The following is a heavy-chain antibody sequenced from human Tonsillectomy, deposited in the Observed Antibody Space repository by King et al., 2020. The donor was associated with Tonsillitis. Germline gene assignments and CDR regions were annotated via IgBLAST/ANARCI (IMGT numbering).Heavy chain of an antibody. Sequence: QLVQSGGGVVQPGGSLRLSCAASGFTFSSYGMHWVRQAPGKGLEWVAFIRYDGSNKYYADSVKGRFTISRDNSKNTLYLQMNSLRAEDTAVYYCAKDTERGPYGSWSYYSFSAFDIWGQGTMVTVSS. J-gene: IGHJ3*02. CDR1: GFTFSSYG. CDR2: IRYDGSNK. CDR3: AKDTERGPYGSWSYYSFSAFDI. V-gene: IGHV3-30*02. D-gene: IGHD3-10*01.